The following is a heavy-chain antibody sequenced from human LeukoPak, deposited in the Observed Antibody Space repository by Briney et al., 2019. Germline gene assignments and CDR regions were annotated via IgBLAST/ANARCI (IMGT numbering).Heavy chain of an antibody. V-gene: IGHV4-34*10. D-gene: IGHD6-19*01. Sequence: SETLSLTCAVYGGSFSGYYWSWIRQPPGKGLEWIGSIYYSGSTYYNPSLKSRVTMSVDTSKNQFSLKLTSVTAADTAVYYCARDFYKNQWLVLFDYWGQGTLVTVSS. CDR2: IYYSGST. J-gene: IGHJ4*02. CDR1: GGSFSGYY. CDR3: ARDFYKNQWLVLFDY.